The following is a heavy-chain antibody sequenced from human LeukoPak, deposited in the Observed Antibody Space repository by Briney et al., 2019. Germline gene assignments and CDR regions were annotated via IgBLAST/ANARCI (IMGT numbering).Heavy chain of an antibody. CDR2: MNPNSGNT. CDR3: ARAAARRKDAFDI. CDR1: GYTFTSYD. J-gene: IGHJ3*02. D-gene: IGHD6-6*01. V-gene: IGHV1-8*01. Sequence: VSVKVSCKASGYTFTSYDINWVRQATGQGLEWMGWMNPNSGNTGYAQKFQGRVTMTRNTSISTAYMELSSLRSEDTAVYYCARAAARRKDAFDIWGQGTMVTVSS.